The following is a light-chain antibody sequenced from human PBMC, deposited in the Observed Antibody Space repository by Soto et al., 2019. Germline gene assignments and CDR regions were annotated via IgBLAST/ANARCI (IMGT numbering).Light chain of an antibody. J-gene: IGKJ5*01. CDR2: AAS. CDR1: HDISTA. V-gene: IGKV1-9*01. Sequence: QWTHSPAFLSASVGDRVTLTCRASHDISTALAWYQQKPGEAPKVLSHAASTLQSGVPSRFSGSGSGTEFTLTINSLQPEDFATYYCQQSNRYPITFGQGTRLEI. CDR3: QQSNRYPIT.